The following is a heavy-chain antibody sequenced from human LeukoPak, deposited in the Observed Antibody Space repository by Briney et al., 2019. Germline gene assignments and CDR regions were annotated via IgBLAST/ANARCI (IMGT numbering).Heavy chain of an antibody. V-gene: IGHV4-34*01. D-gene: IGHD3-22*01. CDR3: ARDDSSGFDI. CDR1: GGSISSYY. Sequence: PSETLSLTCTVSGGSISSYYWSWIRQPPGKGLEWIGEINHSGSTNYNPSLKSRVTISVDTSKNQFSLKLSSVTAADTAVYYCARDDSSGFDIWGQGTMVTVSS. CDR2: INHSGST. J-gene: IGHJ3*02.